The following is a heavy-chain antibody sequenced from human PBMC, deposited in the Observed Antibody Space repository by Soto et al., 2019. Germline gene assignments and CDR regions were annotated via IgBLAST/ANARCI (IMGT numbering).Heavy chain of an antibody. V-gene: IGHV4-61*01. J-gene: IGHJ4*02. CDR1: GGSVSSGPYY. D-gene: IGHD3-16*02. CDR3: AREGGQGRGVIGPY. Sequence: QVQLQESGPGLVKPSETLSLTCTVAGGSVSSGPYYWNWIRQPPGKGLEWLGCVYQNGGTNYNPSLKSRLSIALDTSKNQSPLKLTYASAADTAVYSCAREGGQGRGVIGPYWGQGTPVTVSS. CDR2: VYQNGGT.